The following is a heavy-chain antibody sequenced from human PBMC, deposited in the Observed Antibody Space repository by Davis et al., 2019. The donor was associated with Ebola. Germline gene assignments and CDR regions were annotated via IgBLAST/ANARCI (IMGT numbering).Heavy chain of an antibody. Sequence: PSETLSLTCTVSGGSVSSGSYYWSWIRQPPGKGLEWIGYIYYSGSTNYNPSLKSRVTISVDTSKNQFSLKLSSVTAADTAVYYCASQVLRADYYYMDVWGKGTTVTVSS. J-gene: IGHJ6*03. V-gene: IGHV4-61*01. CDR2: IYYSGST. CDR1: GGSVSSGSYY. CDR3: ASQVLRADYYYMDV. D-gene: IGHD3-3*01.